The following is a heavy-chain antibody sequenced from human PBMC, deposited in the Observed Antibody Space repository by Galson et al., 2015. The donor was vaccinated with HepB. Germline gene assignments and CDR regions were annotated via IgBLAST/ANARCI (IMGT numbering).Heavy chain of an antibody. J-gene: IGHJ4*02. CDR2: INSSGGST. Sequence: SVKVSCKASGYTFTSYYMHWVRQAPGQGLEWMGIINSSGGSTSYAQKFQGRVTMTRDTSTSTVYMELSSLRSEDTAVYYCARMARGAVMGIYYWGQGTLVTVSS. D-gene: IGHD3-3*01. V-gene: IGHV1-46*01. CDR1: GYTFTSYY. CDR3: ARMARGAVMGIYY.